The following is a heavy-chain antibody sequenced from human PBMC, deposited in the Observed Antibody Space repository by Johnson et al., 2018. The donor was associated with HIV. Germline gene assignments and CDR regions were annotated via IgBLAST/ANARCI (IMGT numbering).Heavy chain of an antibody. D-gene: IGHD3-22*01. J-gene: IGHJ3*02. CDR1: GFTFSSYA. V-gene: IGHV3-23*04. Sequence: VQLVESGGGLVQPGGSLRFSCAVSGFTFSSYAMSWVRQAPGKRLELVSAISGSGGSTYYADSVKGRFTISRDNAKNSLYLQMNSLKTEDTAIYYCTTITRSYYYDSSGHLYDAFDIWGQGTMVTVAS. CDR2: ISGSGGST. CDR3: TTITRSYYYDSSGHLYDAFDI.